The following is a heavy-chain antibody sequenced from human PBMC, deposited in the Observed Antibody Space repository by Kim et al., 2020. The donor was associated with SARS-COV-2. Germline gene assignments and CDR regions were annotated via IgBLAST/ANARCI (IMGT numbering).Heavy chain of an antibody. V-gene: IGHV4-39*01. CDR1: GGSISSSSYY. J-gene: IGHJ2*01. CDR3: ARRIYSSSWSVFNWYFDL. Sequence: SETLSLTCTVSGGSISSSSYYWGWIRQPPGKGLEWIGSIYYSGSTYYNPSLKSRVTISVDTSKNQFSLKLSSVTAADTAVYYCARRIYSSSWSVFNWYFDLWGRGTLVTVSS. CDR2: IYYSGST. D-gene: IGHD6-13*01.